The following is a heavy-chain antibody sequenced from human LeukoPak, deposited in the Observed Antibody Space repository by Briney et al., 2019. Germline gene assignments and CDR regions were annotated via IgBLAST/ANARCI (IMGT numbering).Heavy chain of an antibody. D-gene: IGHD3-22*01. CDR2: INTNTGNP. CDR1: GYTFTSYG. Sequence: ASVKVSRKASGYTFTSYGISWVRQAPGQGLEWMGWINTNTGNPTYAQGFTGRFVFSLDTSVSTAYLQISSLKAEDTAVYYCARAMSTYYYDSSGSYWGQGTLVTVSS. CDR3: ARAMSTYYYDSSGSY. J-gene: IGHJ4*02. V-gene: IGHV7-4-1*02.